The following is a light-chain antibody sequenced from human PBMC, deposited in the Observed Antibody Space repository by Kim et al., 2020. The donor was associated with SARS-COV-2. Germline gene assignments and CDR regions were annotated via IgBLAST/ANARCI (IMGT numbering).Light chain of an antibody. V-gene: IGKV3-20*01. J-gene: IGKJ2*01. CDR3: QQYGSS. CDR1: QSVSSSY. CDR2: GAS. Sequence: EIVLTQSPGTLSLSPGERATLSCRTSQSVSSSYLAWYHQKPGQAPRLLIYGASSRATGIPDRFSGSGSGTNFTLTISRLEPEDFAVYFWQQYGSSFGQGTKLEIK.